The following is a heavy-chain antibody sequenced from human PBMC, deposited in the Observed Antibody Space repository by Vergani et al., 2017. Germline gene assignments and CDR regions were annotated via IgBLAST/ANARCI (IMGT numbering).Heavy chain of an antibody. V-gene: IGHV3-30*18. CDR3: AKDARQWLVRGTFDY. CDR1: GFTFSSYG. Sequence: QVQLVESGGGVVQTGRSLRLSCAASGFTFSSYGMHWVRQAPGKGLEWVAVISYDVSNKYYADSVKGRFTISRDKSKNTLYLQMNSLRAEDTAVYYCAKDARQWLVRGTFDYWGQGTLVTVSS. CDR2: ISYDVSNK. J-gene: IGHJ4*02. D-gene: IGHD6-19*01.